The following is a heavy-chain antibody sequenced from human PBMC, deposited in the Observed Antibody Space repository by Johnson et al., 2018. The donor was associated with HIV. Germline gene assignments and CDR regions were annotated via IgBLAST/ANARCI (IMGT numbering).Heavy chain of an antibody. D-gene: IGHD5-18*01. J-gene: IGHJ3*02. CDR2: INWNGGST. Sequence: VQLVESGGGVVQSGRSLRLSCTASGFTFSNYPMHWVRQAPGKGLEWVSGINWNGGSTGYADSVKGRFTISRDNAKNSLYLQMNRLRAEDTAVYYCARGQGGIQLWFDGFDIWGQGTMVTVSS. CDR1: GFTFSNYP. V-gene: IGHV3-20*04. CDR3: ARGQGGIQLWFDGFDI.